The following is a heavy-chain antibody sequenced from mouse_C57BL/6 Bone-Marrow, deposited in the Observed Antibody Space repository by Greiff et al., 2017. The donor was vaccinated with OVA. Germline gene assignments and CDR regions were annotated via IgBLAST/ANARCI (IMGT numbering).Heavy chain of an antibody. D-gene: IGHD2-5*01. V-gene: IGHV2-2*01. CDR2: IWSGGST. CDR3: ARFYYSNYDWYFDV. J-gene: IGHJ1*03. Sequence: VKLMESGPGLVQPSQSLSITCTVSGFSLTSYGVHWVRQSPGKGLEWLGVIWSGGSTDYNAAFIYRLSISKDNSKSQVFFKMNSLQADDTAIYYCARFYYSNYDWYFDVWGTGTTVTVSS. CDR1: GFSLTSYG.